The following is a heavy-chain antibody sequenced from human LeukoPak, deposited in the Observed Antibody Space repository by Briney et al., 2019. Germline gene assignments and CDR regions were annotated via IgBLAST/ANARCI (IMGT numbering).Heavy chain of an antibody. CDR1: GYSISSGYY. V-gene: IGHV4-38-2*02. CDR2: IYHSGST. Sequence: SETLSLTCTVSGYSISSGYYWGWIRQPPGKGLEWIGSIYHSGSTYYNPSLKSRVTISVDTSKNQFSLKLSSVTAADTAVYYCAREPLYYYGSGGLDYWGQGTLVTVSS. D-gene: IGHD3-10*01. CDR3: AREPLYYYGSGGLDY. J-gene: IGHJ4*02.